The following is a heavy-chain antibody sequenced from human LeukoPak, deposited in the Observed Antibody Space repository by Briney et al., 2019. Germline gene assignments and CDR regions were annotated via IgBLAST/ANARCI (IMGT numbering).Heavy chain of an antibody. Sequence: TSETLSLTCTVSGGSISSYYWSWIRQPAGKGLEWIGRIYSSGSTNYNPSLKSRVTMSVDTSKNQFSLMLSSVTAADTAVYYCARGAPRITMIVVVINPIFDYWGQGTLVTVSS. J-gene: IGHJ4*02. CDR2: IYSSGST. CDR1: GGSISSYY. V-gene: IGHV4-4*07. CDR3: ARGAPRITMIVVVINPIFDY. D-gene: IGHD3-22*01.